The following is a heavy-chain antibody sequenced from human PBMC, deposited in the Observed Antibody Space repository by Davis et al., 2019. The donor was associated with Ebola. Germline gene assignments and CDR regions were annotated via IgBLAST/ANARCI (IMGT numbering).Heavy chain of an antibody. Sequence: PGGSLRLSCAASGFTFSRFPMHWVRQTPGTGLVWVSNINGDATITNYADSVKGRFTISRDNAKNTLYLQMNSLRVEDAGLYFCARVATDWFDPWGQGTLVTVSS. CDR2: INGDATIT. CDR3: ARVATDWFDP. V-gene: IGHV3-74*01. J-gene: IGHJ5*02. CDR1: GFTFSRFP.